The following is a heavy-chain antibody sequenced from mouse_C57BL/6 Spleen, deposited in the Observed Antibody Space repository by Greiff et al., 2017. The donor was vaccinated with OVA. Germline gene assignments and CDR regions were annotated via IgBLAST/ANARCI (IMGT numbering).Heavy chain of an antibody. CDR3: AREALAPFDY. Sequence: VQLQQPGAELVRPGSSVKLSCKASGYTFTSYWMDWVKQRPGQGLEWIGNIYPSDSETHYNQKFKDKATLTVDKSSSTAYMQLSSLTSEDSAVYFCAREALAPFDYWGQGTTLTVSS. D-gene: IGHD6-1*01. J-gene: IGHJ2*01. V-gene: IGHV1-61*01. CDR1: GYTFTSYW. CDR2: IYPSDSET.